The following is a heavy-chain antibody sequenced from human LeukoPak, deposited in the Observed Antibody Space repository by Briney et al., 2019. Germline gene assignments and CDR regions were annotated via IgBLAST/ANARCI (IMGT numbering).Heavy chain of an antibody. CDR3: ASDIVVVVAANPSY. CDR1: GFTFISYE. V-gene: IGHV3-30*02. CDR2: IRYDGSNK. J-gene: IGHJ4*02. D-gene: IGHD2-15*01. Sequence: GGSLRLSCAASGFTFISYEMNWVRQAPGKGLEWVAFIRYDGSNKYYADSVKGRFTISRDNSKNTLYLQMNSLRAEDTAVYYCASDIVVVVAANPSYWGQGTLVTVSS.